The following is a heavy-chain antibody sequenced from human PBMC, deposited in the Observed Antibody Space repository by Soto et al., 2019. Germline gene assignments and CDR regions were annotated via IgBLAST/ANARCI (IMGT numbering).Heavy chain of an antibody. V-gene: IGHV4-34*01. CDR3: ARRRVAEWRQSHPPHEYFQH. D-gene: IGHD2-8*01. CDR2: INHRGST. J-gene: IGHJ1*01. Sequence: QVQLQQWGAGLLKPSETLSLTCAVYGGSFSGYYWSWIRQPPGKGLEWIGEINHRGSTSYNPSLKSRVTISADTPKNQFSLKLNSVTAADTAVYFCARRRVAEWRQSHPPHEYFQHWGQGTLVTVSS. CDR1: GGSFSGYY.